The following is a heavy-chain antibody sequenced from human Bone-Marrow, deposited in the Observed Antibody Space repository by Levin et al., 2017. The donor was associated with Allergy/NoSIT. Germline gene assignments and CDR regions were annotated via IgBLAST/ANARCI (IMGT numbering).Heavy chain of an antibody. CDR1: GGSFSGYY. Sequence: KSGGSLRLSCAVYGGSFSGYYWNWIRQPPGKGLEWIGEINHSGSTNYNPSLKSRVSISEDTSKNQFSLKLSSVTAADTAVYYCARGNEYAAGGNRWFDPWGQGTLVTVSS. CDR3: ARGNEYAAGGNRWFDP. D-gene: IGHD6-13*01. V-gene: IGHV4-34*01. CDR2: INHSGST. J-gene: IGHJ5*02.